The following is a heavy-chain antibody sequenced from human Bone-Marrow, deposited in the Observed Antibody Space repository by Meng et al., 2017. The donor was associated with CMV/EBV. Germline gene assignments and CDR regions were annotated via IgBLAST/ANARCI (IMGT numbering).Heavy chain of an antibody. CDR1: GGSISSGSYY. D-gene: IGHD3-22*01. CDR2: IYYSGST. J-gene: IGHJ5*02. V-gene: IGHV4-31*02. Sequence: VSGGSISSGSYYWGWIRQHPGKGLEYIGYIYYSGSTYYNPSLKSRVTISVDTSKNQFSLKLSSVTAADTAVYYCARRHYYDSSGYYPWGQGTLVTVSS. CDR3: ARRHYYDSSGYYP.